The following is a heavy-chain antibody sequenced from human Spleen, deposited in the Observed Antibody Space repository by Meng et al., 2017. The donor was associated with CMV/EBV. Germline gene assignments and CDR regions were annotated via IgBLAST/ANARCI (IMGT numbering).Heavy chain of an antibody. Sequence: GESLKISCAASGFNFNDYSMNWVRQAPGKGLEWVSYMTRTSSYIYYADSVKGRFTISRDNAKNSLYLQMNSLRAEDTAVYYCARGGTIFGEMDVWGQGTTVTVSS. D-gene: IGHD3-3*01. CDR1: GFNFNDYS. J-gene: IGHJ6*02. V-gene: IGHV3-21*01. CDR2: MTRTSSYI. CDR3: ARGGTIFGEMDV.